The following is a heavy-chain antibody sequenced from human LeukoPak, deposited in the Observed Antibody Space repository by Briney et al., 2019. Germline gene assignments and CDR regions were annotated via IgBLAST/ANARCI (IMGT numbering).Heavy chain of an antibody. CDR3: ARDLKASSSWFDAFDI. Sequence: PGGSLRLSCAASGFTFSSYGMHWVRQAPGKGLEWVAVISYDGSNKYYADSVKGRFTISRDNSKNTLYLQMNSLRAEDTAVYYCARDLKASSSWFDAFDIWGQGTMVTVSS. V-gene: IGHV3-30*03. CDR1: GFTFSSYG. D-gene: IGHD6-13*01. CDR2: ISYDGSNK. J-gene: IGHJ3*02.